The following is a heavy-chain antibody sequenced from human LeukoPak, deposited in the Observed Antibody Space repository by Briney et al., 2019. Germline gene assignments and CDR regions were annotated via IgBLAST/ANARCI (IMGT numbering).Heavy chain of an antibody. D-gene: IGHD3-10*01. J-gene: IGHJ4*02. CDR3: ARDFPWEITMVRGANPFDY. V-gene: IGHV4-59*12. CDR2: IYYSGST. CDR1: GGSISSYY. Sequence: SETLSLTCTVSGGSISSYYWSWIRQPPGKGLEWIGYIYYSGSTNYNPSLKSRVTISVDTSKNQFSLKLSSVTAADTAVYYCARDFPWEITMVRGANPFDYWGQGTLVTVSS.